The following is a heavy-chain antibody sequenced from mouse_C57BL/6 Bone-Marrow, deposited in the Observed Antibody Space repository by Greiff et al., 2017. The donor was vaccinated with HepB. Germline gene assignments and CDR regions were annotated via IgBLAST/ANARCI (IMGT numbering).Heavy chain of an antibody. CDR3: VKAVSSGSSYTWFAY. CDR2: IRNKVNGYTT. CDR1: GFVFIDYS. D-gene: IGHD1-1*01. J-gene: IGHJ3*01. V-gene: IGHV7-4*01. Sequence: EVNVVESGGGLVQPGSSLRLSCAASGFVFIDYSMSWVRQLPGKAPAWLALIRNKVNGYTTDYSASVKGRFTISRDNSQNILYLQMNTLRAEDSATYYCVKAVSSGSSYTWFAYWGQGTLVTVSA.